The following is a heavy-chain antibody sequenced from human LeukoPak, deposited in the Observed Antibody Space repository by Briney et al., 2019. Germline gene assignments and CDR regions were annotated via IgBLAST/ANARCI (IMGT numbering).Heavy chain of an antibody. CDR1: GFTFDDYA. Sequence: PGGSLRLSCAASGFTFDDYAMHWVRQAPGKGLEWDSLISGDGGSTYYADSVKGRFTISRDNSKNSLYLQMNSLRTEDTALYYCAKDTVLSTVTTPNDYWGLGTLVTVSS. CDR2: ISGDGGST. CDR3: AKDTVLSTVTTPNDY. D-gene: IGHD4-11*01. V-gene: IGHV3-43*02. J-gene: IGHJ4*02.